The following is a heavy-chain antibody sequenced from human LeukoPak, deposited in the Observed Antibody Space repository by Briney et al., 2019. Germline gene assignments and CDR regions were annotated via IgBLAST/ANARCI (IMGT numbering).Heavy chain of an antibody. CDR2: TYYRSKWYN. D-gene: IGHD3-10*01. CDR1: GDSVSSHSAA. Sequence: SQTLSLTCAISGDSVSSHSAAWNWIRQSPSRGLEWLGRTYYRSKWYNDYAVSVKSRVTINPDTSKNRFSLQLNSVSPEDTAVYYCARDSDYYASGTYYRVGFDPWGQGTLVTVSS. J-gene: IGHJ5*02. CDR3: ARDSDYYASGTYYRVGFDP. V-gene: IGHV6-1*01.